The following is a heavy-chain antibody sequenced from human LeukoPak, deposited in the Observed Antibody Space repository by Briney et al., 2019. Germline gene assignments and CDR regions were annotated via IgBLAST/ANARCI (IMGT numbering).Heavy chain of an antibody. CDR2: IYTSGST. D-gene: IGHD1-26*01. CDR3: ARGGLVGVTRWFDP. J-gene: IGHJ5*02. CDR1: GGSISSYY. V-gene: IGHV4-4*07. Sequence: PSETLSLTCTVSGGSISSYYWSWIRQPAGKGLEWIGRIYTSGSTNYNPSLKSRVTMSVDTSKNQFSLKLSSVTAADTAVYYCARGGLVGVTRWFDPWGQGTLVTVSS.